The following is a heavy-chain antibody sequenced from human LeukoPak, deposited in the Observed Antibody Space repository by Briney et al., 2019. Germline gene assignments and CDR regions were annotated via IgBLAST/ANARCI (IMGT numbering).Heavy chain of an antibody. CDR2: ISSRSSYI. CDR1: GFTFSSLS. J-gene: IGHJ4*02. Sequence: PAGSLRLSCAASGFTFSSLSMDWVRQAPGKGLEWVSSISSRSSYIYYADSVKGRFTISRDNAKNSLYLQMNSLRAEDTAVYYCARALASVFPAFDYWGQGTLVTVSS. V-gene: IGHV3-21*01. D-gene: IGHD3-3*02. CDR3: ARALASVFPAFDY.